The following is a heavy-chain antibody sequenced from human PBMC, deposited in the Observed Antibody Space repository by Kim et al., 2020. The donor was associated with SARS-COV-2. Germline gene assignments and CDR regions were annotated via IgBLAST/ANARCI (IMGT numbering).Heavy chain of an antibody. J-gene: IGHJ1*01. Sequence: YAGPAKSRLTRPEDKSRHTLYLQLNSLRPEDTAVYYCAKDRSRITHFFQHWGQGTLVTVSS. V-gene: IGHV3-30-3*02. CDR3: AKDRSRITHFFQH. D-gene: IGHD3-3*01.